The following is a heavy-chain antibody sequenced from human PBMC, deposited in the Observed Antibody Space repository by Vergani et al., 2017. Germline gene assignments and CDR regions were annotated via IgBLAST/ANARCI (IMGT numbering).Heavy chain of an antibody. CDR1: GFTFSDYY. Sequence: QVQLVESGGGLVKPGGSLRLSCAASGFTFSDYYMSWIRQAPGKGLEWVSYICSSGSTIYYADSVKGRFTISRDNAKNSLYLQMNSLRAEDTAVYYCAREGYSSSWYDRYYYYYYXMDVWGKGTTVTVSS. V-gene: IGHV3-11*01. CDR2: ICSSGSTI. CDR3: AREGYSSSWYDRYYYYYYXMDV. J-gene: IGHJ6*03. D-gene: IGHD6-13*01.